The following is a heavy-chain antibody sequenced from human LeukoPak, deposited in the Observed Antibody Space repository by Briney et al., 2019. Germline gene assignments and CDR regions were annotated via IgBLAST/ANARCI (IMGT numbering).Heavy chain of an antibody. V-gene: IGHV1-69*13. CDR2: IIPIFGTA. J-gene: IGHJ4*02. CDR1: GGTFSSYA. CDR3: AVSPGDPYYFDY. D-gene: IGHD3-10*01. Sequence: EASVKVSFTASGGTFSSYAISWMRQAPGQGLEWMGGIIPIFGTANYAQKFQGRVTITADESTSTAYMELSSLRSEDTAVYYCAVSPGDPYYFDYWGQGTLVTVSS.